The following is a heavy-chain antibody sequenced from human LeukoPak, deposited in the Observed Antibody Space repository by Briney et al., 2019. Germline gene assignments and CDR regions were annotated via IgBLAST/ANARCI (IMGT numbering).Heavy chain of an antibody. J-gene: IGHJ5*02. Sequence: SETLSLTCTVSVGSISSYYWSWIRQPPGKGLEWIGYIYYSGSTNYNPSLKSRVTISVDTSKNQFSLKLSSVTAADTAVYYCARGSAVAGTHWFDPWGQGTLVTVSS. CDR1: VGSISSYY. V-gene: IGHV4-59*01. CDR3: ARGSAVAGTHWFDP. CDR2: IYYSGST. D-gene: IGHD6-19*01.